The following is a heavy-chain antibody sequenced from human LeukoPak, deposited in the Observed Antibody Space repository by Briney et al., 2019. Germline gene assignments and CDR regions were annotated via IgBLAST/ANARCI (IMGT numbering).Heavy chain of an antibody. V-gene: IGHV3-33*01. CDR3: ARGGRAKPLHFDY. Sequence: GGSLRLSCAASGFTFSSYGMHWVRQAPGKGLEWVAVIWYDGSNKYYADSVKGRFTISRDNSKNTLYLQMNSLRAEDTAVYYCARGGRAKPLHFDYWGQGTLVTVSS. J-gene: IGHJ4*02. CDR1: GFTFSSYG. D-gene: IGHD1-26*01. CDR2: IWYDGSNK.